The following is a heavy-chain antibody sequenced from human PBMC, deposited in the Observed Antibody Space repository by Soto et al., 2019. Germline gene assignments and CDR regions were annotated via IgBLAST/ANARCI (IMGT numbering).Heavy chain of an antibody. CDR1: GGSISSSDYY. V-gene: IGHV4-39*07. J-gene: IGHJ5*02. Sequence: LSLTCTVSGGSISSSDYYWGWIRQPPGKGLEWIGSVYYSGSTYCNPSLKSRVTISVDTSKNQFSLKLSSVTAADTAVYYCARAAFGGSIQLRPQRRFDPWGQGTLVTVSS. CDR3: ARAAFGGSIQLRPQRRFDP. CDR2: VYYSGST. D-gene: IGHD5-18*01.